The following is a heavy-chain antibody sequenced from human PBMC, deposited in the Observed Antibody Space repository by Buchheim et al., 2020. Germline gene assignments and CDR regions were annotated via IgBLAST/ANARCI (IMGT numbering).Heavy chain of an antibody. Sequence: QVQLVESGGGLVKPGGSLRLSCAASGFTFSDYYMSWIRQAPGQGLEWVSYISSSGSTIYYADNVQGRFTISRDNATNSLYLQMNSLRAEDTAVYYCARSYDVWSGTGWGVEDYYGMDVWGQGTT. J-gene: IGHJ6*02. V-gene: IGHV3-11*01. CDR1: GFTFSDYY. CDR2: ISSSGSTI. CDR3: ARSYDVWSGTGWGVEDYYGMDV. D-gene: IGHD3-3*01.